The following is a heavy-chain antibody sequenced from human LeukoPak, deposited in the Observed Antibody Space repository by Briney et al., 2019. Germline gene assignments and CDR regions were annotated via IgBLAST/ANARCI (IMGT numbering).Heavy chain of an antibody. J-gene: IGHJ5*02. CDR3: TRLHIVVVVAATKSWFDP. CDR1: GFTFSTHW. Sequence: GGSLRLSCEGSGFTFSTHWIHWVRRDPGKGLVWVSRINGDGSSKQYADSVRGRFTISRDNSKSTLYLQMNSLKTEDTAVYYCTRLHIVVVVAATKSWFDPWGQGTLVTVSS. CDR2: INGDGSSK. V-gene: IGHV3-74*01. D-gene: IGHD2-15*01.